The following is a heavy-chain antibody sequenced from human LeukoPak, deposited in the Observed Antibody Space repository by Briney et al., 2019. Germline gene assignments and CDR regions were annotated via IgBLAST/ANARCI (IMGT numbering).Heavy chain of an antibody. CDR1: GFSLSTSGVG. J-gene: IGHJ4*02. Sequence: SGPTLVNPTQTLTLTCTFSGFSLSTSGVGVGWIRQPPGKALEWLALIYWDDDKRYSPSLKSTLTITKDTSKNQVVLTMTNMDPVDTATYYCAHMGYDYVWGSYRYPGIFYFDYWGQGTLVTVSS. CDR2: IYWDDDK. CDR3: AHMGYDYVWGSYRYPGIFYFDY. D-gene: IGHD3-16*02. V-gene: IGHV2-5*02.